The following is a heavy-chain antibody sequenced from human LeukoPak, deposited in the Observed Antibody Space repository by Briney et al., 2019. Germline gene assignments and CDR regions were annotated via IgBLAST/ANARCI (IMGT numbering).Heavy chain of an antibody. V-gene: IGHV4-30-4*08. CDR2: IYYSGST. CDR3: ARERKSCNGGYCSSTSFNWFDP. CDR1: GGSISSSSYY. Sequence: PSETLSLTCTVSGGSISSSSYYWGWIRQPPGKGLEWIGYIYYSGSTYYNPSLKSRVTISVDTSKNQFSLKLSSVTAADTAVYYCARERKSCNGGYCSSTSFNWFDPWGQGTLVTVSS. J-gene: IGHJ5*02. D-gene: IGHD2-2*01.